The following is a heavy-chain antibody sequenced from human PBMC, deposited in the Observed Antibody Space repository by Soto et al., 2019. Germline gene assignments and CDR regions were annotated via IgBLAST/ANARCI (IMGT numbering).Heavy chain of an antibody. CDR3: ARTASQYYYDSSGYYYEGDGFDY. D-gene: IGHD3-22*01. J-gene: IGHJ4*02. Sequence: GSLRLSCAASGFTFSSYAMHWVRQAPGKGLEWVAVISYDGSNKYYADSVKGRFTISRDNSKNTLYLQMNSLRAEDTAVYYCARTASQYYYDSSGYYYEGDGFDYWGQGTLVTVSS. CDR2: ISYDGSNK. CDR1: GFTFSSYA. V-gene: IGHV3-30-3*01.